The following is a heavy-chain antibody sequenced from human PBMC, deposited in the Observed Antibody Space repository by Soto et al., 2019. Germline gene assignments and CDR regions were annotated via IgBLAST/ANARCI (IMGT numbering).Heavy chain of an antibody. J-gene: IGHJ3*02. D-gene: IGHD2-15*01. CDR2: IYYSGST. Sequence: SETLSITCTASGGSISSYYWSWIRQPPGKGLEWIGYIYYSGSTNYNPSLKSRVTISVDTSKNQFSLKLSSVTAADTAVYYCASPYCSGGSCYPTAFDIWGQGTMVTVSS. CDR3: ASPYCSGGSCYPTAFDI. V-gene: IGHV4-59*08. CDR1: GGSISSYY.